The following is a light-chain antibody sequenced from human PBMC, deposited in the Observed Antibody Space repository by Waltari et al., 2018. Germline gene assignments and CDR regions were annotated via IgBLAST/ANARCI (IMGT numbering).Light chain of an antibody. Sequence: QSALTQPASVSGSPGQSITIPCSGTDRDVGAYDFVSWYQQHPGTAPHLIIYEVSNRPSGISNRFSASKSGNTASLTISGLQAEDEADYYCSSYTTSSAPGVFGTGTRVTVL. CDR2: EVS. J-gene: IGLJ1*01. V-gene: IGLV2-14*01. CDR3: SSYTTSSAPGV. CDR1: DRDVGAYDF.